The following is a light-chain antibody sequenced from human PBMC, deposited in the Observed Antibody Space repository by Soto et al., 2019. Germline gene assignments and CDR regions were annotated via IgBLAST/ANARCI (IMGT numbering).Light chain of an antibody. J-gene: IGKJ5*01. CDR3: QQHGQWPIT. V-gene: IGKV1-39*01. CDR2: AAS. Sequence: DIQMTPSPSSLSASVGDRVTITCRASQSISSYLNWYQQKPGKAPKLLIYAASSLQSGVPSRFSGSGSGTDFTLTISSLQPEDFATYYCQQHGQWPITFGQGTRLEIK. CDR1: QSISSY.